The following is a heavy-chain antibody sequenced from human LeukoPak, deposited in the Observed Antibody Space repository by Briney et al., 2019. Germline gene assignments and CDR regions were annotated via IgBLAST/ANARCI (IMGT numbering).Heavy chain of an antibody. CDR1: GFTFGAYA. CDR2: ISTGSYI. Sequence: GGSLRLSCTASGFTFGAYAMNWVRQAPGKGLEWISHISTGSYIAYADSVKGRFTISRDNAKNSMYLQMNSLRADDTAVYYCTREQDREAAGTVIGDYWGQGALVTVSS. D-gene: IGHD6-13*01. V-gene: IGHV3-69-1*02. CDR3: TREQDREAAGTVIGDY. J-gene: IGHJ4*02.